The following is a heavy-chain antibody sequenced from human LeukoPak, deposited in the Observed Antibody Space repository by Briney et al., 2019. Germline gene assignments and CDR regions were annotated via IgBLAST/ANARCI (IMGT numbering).Heavy chain of an antibody. V-gene: IGHV3-20*04. J-gene: IGHJ4*02. Sequence: GGSLRLSCAASGFTFDDYEMSWVRQAPGKGLEWVSGINWNGGSTGYADSVKGRFTISRDNAKNSLYLQMNSLRAEDTAVYYCARSRSYYDILTGYYIGYFDYWGQGTLVTVSS. CDR1: GFTFDDYE. D-gene: IGHD3-9*01. CDR3: ARSRSYYDILTGYYIGYFDY. CDR2: INWNGGST.